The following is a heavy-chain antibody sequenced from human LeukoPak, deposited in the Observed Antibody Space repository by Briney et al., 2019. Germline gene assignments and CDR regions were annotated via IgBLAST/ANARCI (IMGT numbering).Heavy chain of an antibody. CDR3: ARGTAMDLYYYYMDV. CDR1: GGTFSSYA. J-gene: IGHJ6*03. CDR2: IIPIFGTA. Sequence: SVKVSCKASGGTFSSYAISWVRQAPGRGLEWMGGIIPIFGTANYAQKFQGRVTITTDESTSTAYMELSSLRSEDTAVYYCARGTAMDLYYYYMDVWRKGTTVTVSS. D-gene: IGHD5-18*01. V-gene: IGHV1-69*05.